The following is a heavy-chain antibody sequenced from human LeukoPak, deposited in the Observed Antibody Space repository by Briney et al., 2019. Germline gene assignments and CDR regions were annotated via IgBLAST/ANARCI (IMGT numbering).Heavy chain of an antibody. Sequence: PGGSLRLPCGASGFTFSSSAMHWVRQGPGMGLEWVAYIAHHGNNKYYADSVKGRFTISRDNSKGSLYLQMNSLRADDTAVYYCAKDGSWSCTDWGQGTLVRVSS. J-gene: IGHJ4*02. CDR1: GFTFSSSA. CDR3: AKDGSWSCTD. CDR2: IAHHGNNK. D-gene: IGHD2-8*02. V-gene: IGHV3-30*02.